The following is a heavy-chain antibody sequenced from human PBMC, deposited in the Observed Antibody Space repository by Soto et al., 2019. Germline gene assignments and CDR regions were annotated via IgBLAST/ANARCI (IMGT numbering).Heavy chain of an antibody. CDR3: ARDVMVRGEVLGFGDAFDI. Sequence: EVQLVESGGGLVQPGGSLRLSCAASGFTFSSYWMSWVRQAPGKGLEWVANIKQDGSEKYYVDSVKGRFTISRDNAKNSLYLQMNSVRAEDTAVYYCARDVMVRGEVLGFGDAFDIWGQGTMVTVSS. CDR2: IKQDGSEK. J-gene: IGHJ3*02. CDR1: GFTFSSYW. D-gene: IGHD3-10*01. V-gene: IGHV3-7*01.